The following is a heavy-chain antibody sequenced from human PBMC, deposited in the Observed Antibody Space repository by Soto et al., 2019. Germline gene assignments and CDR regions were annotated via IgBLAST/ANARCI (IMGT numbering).Heavy chain of an antibody. Sequence: EVQLVESGGGLIQPGGSLRLSCAASGFTVSSNYMSWVRQAPGKGLEWVSVIYSGGSTYYADSVKGRFTISRDNSKNTLYLQMNSLRAEDTAVYYCARMVLLDEGGWFDPWGQGTLVTVSS. D-gene: IGHD1-1*01. V-gene: IGHV3-53*01. CDR3: ARMVLLDEGGWFDP. CDR2: IYSGGST. CDR1: GFTVSSNY. J-gene: IGHJ5*02.